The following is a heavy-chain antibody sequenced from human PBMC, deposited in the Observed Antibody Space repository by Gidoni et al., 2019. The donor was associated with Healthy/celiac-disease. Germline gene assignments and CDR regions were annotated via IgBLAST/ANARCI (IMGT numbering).Heavy chain of an antibody. D-gene: IGHD6-19*01. V-gene: IGHV3-53*02. CDR3: ARDFRIAVAAGRYYYGMDV. J-gene: IGHJ6*02. CDR1: GFTVSSNY. CDR2: IYSGGST. Sequence: EVQLVETGGGWIQPGGSLRLSCAASGFTVSSNYMSWVRQAPGKGLEWVSVIYSGGSTYYADSVQGRFTISRDNSKNTLYLPMNSLRAEDTAVYYCARDFRIAVAAGRYYYGMDVWGQGTTVTVSS.